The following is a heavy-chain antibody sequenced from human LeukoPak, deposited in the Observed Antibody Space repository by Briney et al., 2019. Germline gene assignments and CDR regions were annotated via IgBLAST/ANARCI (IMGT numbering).Heavy chain of an antibody. J-gene: IGHJ1*01. CDR3: ARGASSWYFSSEYFQH. CDR2: IIPIFGTA. Sequence: ASVKVSCKASGGTFSSYAISWVRQAPGQGLEWMGGIIPIFGTANYAQKFQGRVTITADESTSTAYMELSSLRSEDTAVYYCARGASSWYFSSEYFQHWGQGTLVTVSS. CDR1: GGTFSSYA. D-gene: IGHD6-13*01. V-gene: IGHV1-69*13.